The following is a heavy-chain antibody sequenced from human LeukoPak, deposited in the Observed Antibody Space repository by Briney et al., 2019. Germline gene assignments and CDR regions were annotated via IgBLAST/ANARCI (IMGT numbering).Heavy chain of an antibody. V-gene: IGHV1-8*01. Sequence: ASVRVSCQASGYTFTSYVINWVRQATGQGLEWMGWMNPNSGDTGYAQKFQGRVTMTRNTSISTAYRELSSLRSEDTAVYYCARCAVLRCLEWLPVLRGMDVWGQGPTVPVSS. J-gene: IGHJ6*02. CDR1: GYTFTSYV. CDR3: ARCAVLRCLEWLPVLRGMDV. CDR2: MNPNSGDT. D-gene: IGHD3-3*01.